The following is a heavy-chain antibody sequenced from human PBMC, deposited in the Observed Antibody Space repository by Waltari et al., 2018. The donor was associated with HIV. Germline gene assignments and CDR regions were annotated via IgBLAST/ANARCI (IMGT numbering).Heavy chain of an antibody. V-gene: IGHV4-4*02. CDR1: GRSISHDTW. J-gene: IGHJ4*02. D-gene: IGHD3-22*01. Sequence: QVQLQESGPRLVKPSATLSLTFVVSGRSISHDTWWSWVRQSPAKGLEWIGEIFHSGSTTYNPSFKSRVIMSVDKSKNQFSLHLTSVTAADTAVYYCVTNGYYSIDNWGQGALVTVSS. CDR2: IFHSGST. CDR3: VTNGYYSIDN.